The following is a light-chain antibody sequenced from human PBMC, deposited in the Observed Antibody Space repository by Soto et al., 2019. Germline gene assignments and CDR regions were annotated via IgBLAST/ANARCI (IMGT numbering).Light chain of an antibody. CDR2: WAS. CDR3: HQYYDVPLT. J-gene: IGKJ4*01. V-gene: IGKV4-1*01. Sequence: DIVLTQSPASLGVSLGDRATINCKSSQSVFYDSTNKEYLGWYQQKPGQSPRLLIYWASIRKAGVPDRFSGSGSGTDFTLTNSSLQPEDVAVYYCHQYYDVPLTVGGGTKGDLK. CDR1: QSVFYDSTNKEY.